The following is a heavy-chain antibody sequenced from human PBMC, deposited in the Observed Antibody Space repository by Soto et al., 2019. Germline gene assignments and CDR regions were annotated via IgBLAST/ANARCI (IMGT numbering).Heavy chain of an antibody. J-gene: IGHJ4*02. D-gene: IGHD3-9*01. Sequence: ETLSLTCAVYGGSFSEYYWTWIRQSPGKGLEWIGEIHHSGSTNYNPSLKSRVTISVDTSKNQFSLKLISVTAADTAVYYCARVLDHYDILTGYQYYFDYWGQGTLVTVSS. CDR1: GGSFSEYY. CDR3: ARVLDHYDILTGYQYYFDY. CDR2: IHHSGST. V-gene: IGHV4-34*01.